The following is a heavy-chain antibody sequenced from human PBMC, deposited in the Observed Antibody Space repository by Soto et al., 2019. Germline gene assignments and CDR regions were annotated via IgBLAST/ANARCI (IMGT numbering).Heavy chain of an antibody. CDR1: GGSISSYY. CDR2: IYYSGST. V-gene: IGHV4-59*01. D-gene: IGHD3-22*01. CDR3: ARDLVYYESSGYYSYYFDY. Sequence: SETLSLTCAFFGGSISSYYWSWTRQPPGKGLEWIGYIYYSGSTNYNPSRKSRVTISVDTSKNQFSLKLSSVTAADTTVYYCARDLVYYESSGYYSYYFDYWGQGTLVTVS. J-gene: IGHJ4*02.